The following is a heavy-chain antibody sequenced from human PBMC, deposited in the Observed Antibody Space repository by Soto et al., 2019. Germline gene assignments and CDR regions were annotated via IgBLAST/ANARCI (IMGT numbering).Heavy chain of an antibody. J-gene: IGHJ5*02. Sequence: SETLSLTCTVSGASVSSGAYYWGWVRQRPGRGLEWIGYIYESGYTYYNTSLKSRLTISLDRSNNQFSLGLTSVTAADTAVYYCVRALRHTAMVYPCFDPWGQGTLVTASS. CDR1: GASVSSGAYY. D-gene: IGHD5-18*01. V-gene: IGHV4-31*03. CDR2: IYESGYT. CDR3: VRALRHTAMVYPCFDP.